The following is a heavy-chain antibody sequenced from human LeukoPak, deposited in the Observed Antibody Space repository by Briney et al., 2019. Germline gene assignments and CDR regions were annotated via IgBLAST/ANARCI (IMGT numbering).Heavy chain of an antibody. CDR3: AKDPVVPAASDY. Sequence: GGSLRLSCAASGFTFSSYGMSWVRQAPGKGLEWVSAISGSGGSTYYADSVKGRFTISRDNSKNTLYLQMSSLRAEDTAVYYCAKDPVVPAASDYWGQGTLVTVSS. J-gene: IGHJ4*02. CDR2: ISGSGGST. CDR1: GFTFSSYG. D-gene: IGHD2-2*01. V-gene: IGHV3-23*01.